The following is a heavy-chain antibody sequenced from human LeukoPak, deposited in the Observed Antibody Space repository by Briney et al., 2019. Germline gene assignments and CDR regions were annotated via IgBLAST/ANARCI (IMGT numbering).Heavy chain of an antibody. J-gene: IGHJ4*02. Sequence: PGGSLRLSCAASGFIFSDYYMSWIRQAPGKGLEWVSYIRSSGSTRYYADSVRGRFTISRDNAKNSLYLQMNSLRAEDTAVYYCARDLTYYDSSNSAGYWGQGTLVTVSS. D-gene: IGHD3-22*01. CDR3: ARDLTYYDSSNSAGY. CDR2: IRSSGSTR. V-gene: IGHV3-11*04. CDR1: GFIFSDYY.